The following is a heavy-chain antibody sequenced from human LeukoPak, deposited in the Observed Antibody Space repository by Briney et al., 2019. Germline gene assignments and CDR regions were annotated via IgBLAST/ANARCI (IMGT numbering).Heavy chain of an antibody. D-gene: IGHD3-22*01. CDR2: IYYSGST. V-gene: IGHV4-59*11. J-gene: IGHJ3*02. CDR3: ARAGPYYYDSSGYYPHDAFDI. CDR1: GGYISSHY. Sequence: SETLSLTCTVSGGYISSHYWSWIRQPPGKGLEWIGHIYYSGSTNYNPSLKSRVTISVDTSKNQFSLKLSSVTAADTAVYYCARAGPYYYDSSGYYPHDAFDIWGQGTMVTVSS.